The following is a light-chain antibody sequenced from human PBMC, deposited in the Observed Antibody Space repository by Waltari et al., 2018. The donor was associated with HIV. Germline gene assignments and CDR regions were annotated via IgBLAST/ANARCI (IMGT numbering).Light chain of an antibody. CDR3: AAWDDSLNGYV. CDR2: SMN. J-gene: IGLJ1*01. Sequence: QSVLTQPPSASGTPGQRVTMSCSGSSFTIESNPVNWYQQLPGTPPTPSIYSMNQRPSGVPDRVSGAKSGTSASLAISGLQSEDEADYYCAAWDDSLNGYVFGTGTKVTVL. V-gene: IGLV1-44*01. CDR1: SFTIESNP.